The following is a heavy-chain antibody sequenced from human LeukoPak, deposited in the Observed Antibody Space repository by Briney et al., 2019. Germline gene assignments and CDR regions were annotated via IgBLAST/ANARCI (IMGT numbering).Heavy chain of an antibody. CDR3: ARESNWAYYFDY. CDR1: GYTFTSYG. J-gene: IGHJ4*02. CDR2: SSTYNSDT. Sequence: ASVKVSCKASGYTFTSYGISWVRQAPGQGLEWMGRSSTYNSDTKYAQSLQGRVTMTTDTSTNTAYMELRDLRSDDTAVYYCARESNWAYYFDYWGQGTLV. D-gene: IGHD1-1*01. V-gene: IGHV1-18*01.